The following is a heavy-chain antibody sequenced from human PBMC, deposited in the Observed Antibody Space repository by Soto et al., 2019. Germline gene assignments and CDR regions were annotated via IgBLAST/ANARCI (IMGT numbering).Heavy chain of an antibody. CDR3: AKLRYGSCSHSFDY. J-gene: IGHJ4*02. V-gene: IGHV4-59*08. D-gene: IGHD3-10*02. Sequence: SETLSLTCIVSGGSISNYYWSWIRQPPGKGLEWIGYIYYSGSTNYNPSLTSRVTISVDTSKNQFSLKLSSVTAADTAVYYCAKLRYGSCSHSFDYWGQGTLVTVSS. CDR1: GGSISNYY. CDR2: IYYSGST.